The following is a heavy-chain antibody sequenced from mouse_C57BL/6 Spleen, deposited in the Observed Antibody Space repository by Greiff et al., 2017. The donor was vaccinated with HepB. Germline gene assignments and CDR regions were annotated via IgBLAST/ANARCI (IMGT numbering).Heavy chain of an antibody. V-gene: IGHV1-69*01. D-gene: IGHD3-2*02. CDR3: ARGNSSGYALAWFAY. CDR2: IDPSDSYT. CDR1: GYTFTSYW. Sequence: VQLQQPGAELVMPGASVKLSCKASGYTFTSYWMHWVKQRPGQGLEWIGEIDPSDSYTNYNQKVKGKSTLTVDKSSSTAYMQLSSLTSEDSAVYYCARGNSSGYALAWFAYWGQGTLVTVSA. J-gene: IGHJ3*01.